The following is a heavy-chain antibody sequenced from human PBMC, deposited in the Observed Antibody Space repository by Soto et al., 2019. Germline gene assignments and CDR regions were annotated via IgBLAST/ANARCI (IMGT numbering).Heavy chain of an antibody. CDR2: TWYDGSNK. CDR1: GFTFSSYG. Sequence: GGSLRLSRAASGFTFSSYGMHWVRQAPGKGLEWVAVTWYDGSNKYYADSVKGRFTISRDNSKNTLYLQMNSLRAEDTAVYYCAREGGVRATDGLYFDYWGQGTLVTVSS. V-gene: IGHV3-33*01. D-gene: IGHD1-26*01. CDR3: AREGGVRATDGLYFDY. J-gene: IGHJ4*02.